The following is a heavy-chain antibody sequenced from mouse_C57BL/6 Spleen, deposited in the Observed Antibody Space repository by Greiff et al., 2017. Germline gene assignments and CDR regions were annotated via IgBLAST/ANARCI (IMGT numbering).Heavy chain of an antibody. CDR3: ARYITPGYWYFDV. Sequence: EVNLVESGGGLVQPGGSLSLSCAASGFTFTDYYMSWVRQPPGKALEWLGFIRNKANGYTTEYSASVKGRFTISRDNSQSILYLQMNALRAEDSATYYCARYITPGYWYFDVWGTGTTVTVSS. CDR1: GFTFTDYY. V-gene: IGHV7-3*01. CDR2: IRNKANGYTT. J-gene: IGHJ1*03.